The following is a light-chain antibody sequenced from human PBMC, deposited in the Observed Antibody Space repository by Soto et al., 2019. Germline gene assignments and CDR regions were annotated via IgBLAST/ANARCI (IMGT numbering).Light chain of an antibody. V-gene: IGKV3-20*01. J-gene: IGKJ5*01. Sequence: EIVMTQSPDNLSVSPGERATPSCRASQSVSSRLAWYQQKTGQAHRLLISGASSRATGIPERFSGSGSGTDFTLNISRMQPEDLAVFYCQQYAVSPITFGQGTRLDIK. CDR1: QSVSSR. CDR2: GAS. CDR3: QQYAVSPIT.